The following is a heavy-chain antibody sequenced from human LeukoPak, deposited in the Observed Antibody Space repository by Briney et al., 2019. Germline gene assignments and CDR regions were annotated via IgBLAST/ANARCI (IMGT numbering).Heavy chain of an antibody. CDR3: ARDGFGSYFSLDY. V-gene: IGHV3-7*04. Sequence: PGGSLRLSCSASGFTFERYSMNWVRQAPGKGLEWVADIRHDGSDEYNVDSVKGRFTTSRDNAKNSLFFQMNSLRAEDTAVYYCARDGFGSYFSLDYWGQGTLVTVSS. D-gene: IGHD3-10*01. CDR2: IRHDGSDE. CDR1: GFTFERYS. J-gene: IGHJ4*02.